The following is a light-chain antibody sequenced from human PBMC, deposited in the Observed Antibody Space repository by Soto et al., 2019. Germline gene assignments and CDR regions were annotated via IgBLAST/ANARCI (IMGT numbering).Light chain of an antibody. CDR2: EVS. CDR3: RSYAGINNVI. Sequence: QPVLTQPPSASGSPGHSVTISCTGTSSDVGGYDYVSWYQQQSGKAPKLIIYEVSRRPSGVPDRFSGSKSGDTASLTVSGLQAEDEADYYCRSYAGINNVIFGAGTKLTVL. CDR1: SSDVGGYDY. V-gene: IGLV2-8*01. J-gene: IGLJ1*01.